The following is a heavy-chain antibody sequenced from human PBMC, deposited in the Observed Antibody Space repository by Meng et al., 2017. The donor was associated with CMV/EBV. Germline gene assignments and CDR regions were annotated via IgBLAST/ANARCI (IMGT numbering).Heavy chain of an antibody. V-gene: IGHV3-21*01. D-gene: IGHD2-8*01. CDR3: ARDLLGYCTNGVCSPIPFFDY. CDR2: ISSSSSYI. Sequence: YSMNWGRQAPGKGLEWVSSISSSSSYIYYADSVKGRFNISRDNAKNSLYLQMNSLRAEDTAVYYCARDLLGYCTNGVCSPIPFFDYWGQGTLVTVSS. CDR1: YS. J-gene: IGHJ4*02.